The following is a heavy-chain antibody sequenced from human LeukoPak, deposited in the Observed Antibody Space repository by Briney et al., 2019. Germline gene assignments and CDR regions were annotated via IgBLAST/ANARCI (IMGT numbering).Heavy chain of an antibody. CDR2: IYPTDSDP. D-gene: IGHD3-10*01. V-gene: IGHV5-51*01. Sequence: GESLKISCKGSGYSFTNFWIGWVRQVPGKGLEWMGIIYPTDSDPQYSPSFQGQVTISVDESISTAYLQWSSLKASDTAMYYCARLILNYGWDWGQGTLVTVSS. CDR1: GYSFTNFW. J-gene: IGHJ4*02. CDR3: ARLILNYGWD.